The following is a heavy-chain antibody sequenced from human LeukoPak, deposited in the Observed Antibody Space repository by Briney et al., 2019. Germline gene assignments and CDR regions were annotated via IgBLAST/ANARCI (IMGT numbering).Heavy chain of an antibody. J-gene: IGHJ4*02. CDR2: INTDGRIT. D-gene: IGHD1-26*01. V-gene: IGHV3-64*02. CDR3: TRDGGSFCDFDY. Sequence: GGSLGLSCVGSGFSFRYFAIHWVRQAPGKGLEYVSVINTDGRITYYADSVKGRFTISRDNSKNTVYLQMGSLRGDDMAVYYCTRDGGSFCDFDYWGQGALVTVSS. CDR1: GFSFRYFA.